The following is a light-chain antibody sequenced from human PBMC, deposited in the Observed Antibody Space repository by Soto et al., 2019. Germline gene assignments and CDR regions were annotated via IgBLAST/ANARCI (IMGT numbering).Light chain of an antibody. CDR1: QSINNY. Sequence: EIVLTQSPVTLSLSPGERATLSCRASQSINNYLAWYQQKPGQPPRLLIYDASNRATAIPVRFSGSGSGTDFTLTISSLEPEDSAVYYCKYRRIWPPGATFGGGTKVEIK. J-gene: IGKJ4*01. CDR3: KYRRIWPPGAT. CDR2: DAS. V-gene: IGKV3-11*01.